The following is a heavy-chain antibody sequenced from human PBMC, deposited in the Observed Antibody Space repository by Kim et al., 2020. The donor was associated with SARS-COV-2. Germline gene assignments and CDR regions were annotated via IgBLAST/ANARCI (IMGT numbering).Heavy chain of an antibody. Sequence: SETLSLTCAVYGGSFSGYYWSWIRQPPGKGLEWIGEINHSGSTNYNPSLKSRVTISVDTSKNQFSLKLSSVTAADTAVYYCARESTYYYGSGKRYFDYWGQGTLVTVSS. CDR3: ARESTYYYGSGKRYFDY. J-gene: IGHJ4*02. CDR2: INHSGST. D-gene: IGHD3-10*01. CDR1: GGSFSGYY. V-gene: IGHV4-34*01.